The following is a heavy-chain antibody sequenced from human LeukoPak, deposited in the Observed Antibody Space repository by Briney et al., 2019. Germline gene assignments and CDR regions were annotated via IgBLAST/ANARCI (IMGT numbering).Heavy chain of an antibody. CDR2: ISAYNGNT. CDR1: GYTFTSYG. V-gene: IGHV1-18*01. Sequence: ASVKVSCKASGYTFTSYGISWVRQAPGQGLEWMGWISAYNGNTNYAQKLQGRVTMTTDTSTSTAYMELRSLRSDDTAVYYCARAPRYSSSRLNWFDPWGQGTLVTVSS. D-gene: IGHD6-13*01. CDR3: ARAPRYSSSRLNWFDP. J-gene: IGHJ5*02.